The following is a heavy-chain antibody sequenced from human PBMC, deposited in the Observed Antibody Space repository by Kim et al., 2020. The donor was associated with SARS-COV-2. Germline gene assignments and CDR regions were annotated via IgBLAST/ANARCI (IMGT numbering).Heavy chain of an antibody. CDR3: AKDRARYFDL. CDR2: ISYDGSNK. J-gene: IGHJ2*01. Sequence: GGSLRLSCAASGFTFSSYGMHWVRQAPGKGLEWVAVISYDGSNKYYADSVKGRFTISRDNSKNTLYLQMNSLRAEDTAVYYCAKDRARYFDLWGRGTLVTVSS. D-gene: IGHD3-10*01. CDR1: GFTFSSYG. V-gene: IGHV3-30*18.